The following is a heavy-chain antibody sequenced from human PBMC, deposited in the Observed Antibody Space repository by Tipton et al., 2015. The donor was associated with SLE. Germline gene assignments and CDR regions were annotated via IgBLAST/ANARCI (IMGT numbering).Heavy chain of an antibody. CDR2: IYYSGST. D-gene: IGHD3-10*01. Sequence: VSGGSISSSSYYWGWIRQPPGKGLEWIGSIYYSGSTYYNPSLKSRVTISVDTSKNQFSLKLSSVTAADTAVYYCARHGPGPGSVEYFQRWGQGTLVTVSS. CDR1: GGSISSSSYY. CDR3: ARHGPGPGSVEYFQR. V-gene: IGHV4-39*01. J-gene: IGHJ1*01.